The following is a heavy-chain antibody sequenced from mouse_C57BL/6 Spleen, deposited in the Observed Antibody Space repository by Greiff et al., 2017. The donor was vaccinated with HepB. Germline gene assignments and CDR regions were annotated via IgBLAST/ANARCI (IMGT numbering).Heavy chain of an antibody. CDR1: GYAFSSSW. Sequence: QVQLQQSGPELVKPGASVKISCKASGYAFSSSWMNWVKQRPGKGLEWIGRIYPGDGNTNYNGKFKGKATLTADKSSSTAYMQLSSLTSEDSAVYFCARSRITTVVANFDYWGQGTTLTVSS. J-gene: IGHJ2*01. CDR2: IYPGDGNT. CDR3: ARSRITTVVANFDY. V-gene: IGHV1-82*01. D-gene: IGHD1-1*01.